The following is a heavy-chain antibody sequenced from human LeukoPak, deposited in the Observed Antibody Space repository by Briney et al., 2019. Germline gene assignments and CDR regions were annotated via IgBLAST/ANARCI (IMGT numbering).Heavy chain of an antibody. Sequence: GASVKVSCKAPGYTFTGYYMHWVRQAPGQGLEWMGWINPNSGGTNYAQKFQGRVTMTRDTSISTAYMELSRLRSDDTAVYYCARDMGDIAVAASDYWGQGTLVTVSS. CDR2: INPNSGGT. CDR3: ARDMGDIAVAASDY. V-gene: IGHV1-2*02. D-gene: IGHD6-19*01. J-gene: IGHJ4*02. CDR1: GYTFTGYY.